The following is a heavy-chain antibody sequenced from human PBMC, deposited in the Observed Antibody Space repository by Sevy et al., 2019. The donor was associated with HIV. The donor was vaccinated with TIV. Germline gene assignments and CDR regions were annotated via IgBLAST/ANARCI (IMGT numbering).Heavy chain of an antibody. CDR2: ISGFSNYI. V-gene: IGHV3-21*01. CDR3: ARGASSGWDYFDY. CDR1: GFTFSTYS. Sequence: GGSLRLSCAASGFTFSTYSMSWVRQAPGKGLEWVSYISGFSNYIYYADSLRGRFTISRENAKNSLYLQMNNLRAEDTAVYYCARGASSGWDYFDYWGQGTLVTVSS. J-gene: IGHJ4*02. D-gene: IGHD6-19*01.